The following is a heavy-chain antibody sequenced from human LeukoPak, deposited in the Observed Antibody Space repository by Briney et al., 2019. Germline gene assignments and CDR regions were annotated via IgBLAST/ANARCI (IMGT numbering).Heavy chain of an antibody. CDR2: IDYSGSS. V-gene: IGHV4-59*13. D-gene: IGHD3-9*01. CDR3: ARDHPVADWAPDI. J-gene: IGHJ3*02. CDR1: GGSISSYS. Sequence: SETLSLTCSVSGGSISSYSWTWIRQPPGKGLEWIGFIDYSGSSNYNPSLKSRVTISADPSTNHFSLNLTSATAADTAVYFCARDHPVADWAPDIWGRGTMVTVSS.